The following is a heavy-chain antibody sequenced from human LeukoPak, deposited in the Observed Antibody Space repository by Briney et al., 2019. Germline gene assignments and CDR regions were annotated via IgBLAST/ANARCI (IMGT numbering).Heavy chain of an antibody. V-gene: IGHV4-39*07. Sequence: SETLSLTCTVSGGSISSSSYYWGWIRQPPGKGLEWIGSIFYSGSTYYHPSLKSRVTISRDTSKNQFSLNLNSVTATDTAVYYCATDTGYSGGEFFEYWGQGSLVTVSS. CDR2: IFYSGST. J-gene: IGHJ4*02. D-gene: IGHD3-16*01. CDR1: GGSISSSSYY. CDR3: ATDTGYSGGEFFEY.